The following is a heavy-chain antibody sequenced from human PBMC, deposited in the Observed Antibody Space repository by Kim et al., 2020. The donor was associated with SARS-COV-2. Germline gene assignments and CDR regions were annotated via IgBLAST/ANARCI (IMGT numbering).Heavy chain of an antibody. CDR3: ARIRTGYGSGHEENWFDP. D-gene: IGHD3-10*01. J-gene: IGHJ5*02. CDR1: GFSLSTSGMC. V-gene: IGHV2-70*01. CDR2: IDWDDDK. Sequence: SGPTLVNPTQTLTLTCTFSGFSLSTSGMCVSWIRQPPGKALEWLALIDWDDDKYYSTSLKTRLTISKDTSKNQVVLTMTNMDPVNTATYYCARIRTGYGSGHEENWFDPWGQGTLVTVSS.